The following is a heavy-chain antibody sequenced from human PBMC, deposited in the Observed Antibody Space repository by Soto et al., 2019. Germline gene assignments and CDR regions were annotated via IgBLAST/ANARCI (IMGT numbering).Heavy chain of an antibody. V-gene: IGHV1-69*13. J-gene: IGHJ6*02. Sequence: GASVKVSCKASGGTFSSYAISWVRQAPGQGLEWMGGIIPIFGTANYTQKFQGRVTITADESTSTAYMELSSLRSEDTAVYYCARDFVAASGTGEYEHCYRMDFWGQGATDIVSS. CDR3: ARDFVAASGTGEYEHCYRMDF. CDR2: IIPIFGTA. D-gene: IGHD6-13*01. CDR1: GGTFSSYA.